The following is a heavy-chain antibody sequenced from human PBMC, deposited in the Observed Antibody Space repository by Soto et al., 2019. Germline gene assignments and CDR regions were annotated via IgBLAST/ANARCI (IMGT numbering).Heavy chain of an antibody. CDR3: ARGSYYKRLYYYYGMDV. CDR2: IIPIFGTA. CDR1: GGTFSSYA. V-gene: IGHV1-69*06. Sequence: SVKVSCKASGGTFSSYAISWVRQAPGQGLEWMGGIIPIFGTANCAQKFQGRVTITADKSTSTAYMELSSLRSEDTAVYYCARGSYYKRLYYYYGMDVWGQGTTVTVSS. J-gene: IGHJ6*02. D-gene: IGHD3-10*01.